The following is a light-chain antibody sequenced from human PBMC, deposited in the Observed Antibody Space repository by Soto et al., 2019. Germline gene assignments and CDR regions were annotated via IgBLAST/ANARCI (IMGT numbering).Light chain of an antibody. J-gene: IGKJ1*01. V-gene: IGKV1-5*03. CDR3: QHYNTYSQT. CDR1: QSISTW. CDR2: KTS. Sequence: DIQMTQSPSTLSASVGDRVTIACRASQSISTWLAWYQQKPGKAPKLLIYKTSTLESGVPSRFSGSGSGTEFTLTISSLQPDDFATYYCQHYNTYSQTFGQGTKVKIK.